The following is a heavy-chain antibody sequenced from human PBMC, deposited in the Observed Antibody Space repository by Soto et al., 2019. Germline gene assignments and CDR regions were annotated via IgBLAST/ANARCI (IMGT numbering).Heavy chain of an antibody. CDR3: ARGSYDFWSGYYVDY. CDR1: GFTFSSYW. V-gene: IGHV3-7*05. J-gene: IGHJ4*02. D-gene: IGHD3-3*01. Sequence: GGSLRLSCAASGFTFSSYWMSWVRQAPGKGLEWVANIKQDGSEKYYVDSVKGRFTISRDNAKNSLYLQMNSLRAEDTAVYYCARGSYDFWSGYYVDYWGQGTLVTVSS. CDR2: IKQDGSEK.